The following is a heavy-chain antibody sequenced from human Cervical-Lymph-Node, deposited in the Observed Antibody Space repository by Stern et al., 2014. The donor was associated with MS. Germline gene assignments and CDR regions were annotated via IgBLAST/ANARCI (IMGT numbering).Heavy chain of an antibody. CDR3: ARLPKETGTTQ. CDR1: GASISSRNYY. D-gene: IGHD1-7*01. V-gene: IGHV4-39*01. J-gene: IGHJ4*02. CDR2: IYYSGST. Sequence: QLQLQESDPQLVKPSETLSLTCTVSGASISSRNYYWGWIRQPPGKGLEWIGTIYYSGSTYYNRSLRSRLTISLDPSKKQFPLNLSSVTAADTAMYYCARLPKETGTTQWGQGTLVTVSS.